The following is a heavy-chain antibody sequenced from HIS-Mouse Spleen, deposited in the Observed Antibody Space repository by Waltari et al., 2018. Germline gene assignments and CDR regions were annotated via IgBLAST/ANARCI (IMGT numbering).Heavy chain of an antibody. CDR2: INPNSGGT. Sequence: QVQLVQSGAEVKKPGASVKVSCKASGYPFTGYYMHWVRHAPGQGLEWMGWINPNSGGTNYAQKFQGRVTMTRDTSISTAYMELSRLRSDDTAVYYCARYNALYRLYYFDYWGQGTLVTVSS. CDR3: ARYNALYRLYYFDY. J-gene: IGHJ4*02. D-gene: IGHD2-2*02. CDR1: GYPFTGYY. V-gene: IGHV1-2*02.